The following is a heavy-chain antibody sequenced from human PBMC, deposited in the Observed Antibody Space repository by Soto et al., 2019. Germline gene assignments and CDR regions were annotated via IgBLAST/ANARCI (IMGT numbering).Heavy chain of an antibody. CDR3: ARGSTDSYPGSRIFDF. Sequence: GGSLRLSCVASGLTFGSRAMTWVRQAPGEGLQWVSAITDTGGDAKYADSVRGRFVISRDNSKKTLYLQMTSLTAEDSAMYYCARGSTDSYPGSRIFDFWGRGTLVTVSS. CDR1: GLTFGSRA. J-gene: IGHJ4*02. CDR2: ITDTGGDA. V-gene: IGHV3-23*01. D-gene: IGHD3-10*01.